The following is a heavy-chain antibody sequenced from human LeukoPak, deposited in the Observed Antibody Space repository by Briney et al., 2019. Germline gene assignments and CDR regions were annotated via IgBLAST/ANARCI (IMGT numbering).Heavy chain of an antibody. Sequence: PSETLSLTCTVSGGSISSGGYYWSWIRQHPGKGLEWIGYIYYSGSTNYNPSLKSRVTISVDTSKNQFSLKLSSVTAADTAVYYCARHLSLMWELLPSDAFDIWGQGTMVTVSS. V-gene: IGHV4-61*08. CDR2: IYYSGST. D-gene: IGHD1-26*01. J-gene: IGHJ3*02. CDR3: ARHLSLMWELLPSDAFDI. CDR1: GGSISSGGYY.